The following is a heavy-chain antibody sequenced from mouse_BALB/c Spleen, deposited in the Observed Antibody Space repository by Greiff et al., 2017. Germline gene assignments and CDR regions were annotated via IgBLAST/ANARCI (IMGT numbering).Heavy chain of an antibody. D-gene: IGHD2-14*01. CDR3: TRSYRDNYAMDY. CDR2: INPSSGGT. J-gene: IGHJ4*01. V-gene: IGHV1S81*02. CDR1: GYTFTSYY. Sequence: QVQLQQPGAELVKPGASVKLSCKASGYTFTSYYMYWVKQRPGQGLEWIGGINPSSGGTDFNEKFKSKATLTVDKSSSTAYLQLSSLTSEDSAVYYCTRSYRDNYAMDYWGQGTSVTVSS.